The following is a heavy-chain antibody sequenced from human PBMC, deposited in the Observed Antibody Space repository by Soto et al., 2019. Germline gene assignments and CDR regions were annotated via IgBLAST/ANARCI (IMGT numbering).Heavy chain of an antibody. V-gene: IGHV2-5*02. CDR2: IYWDDDK. D-gene: IGHD5-12*01. CDR3: ALRSQVATITGVFDY. CDR1: GFSLSTSEVG. J-gene: IGHJ4*02. Sequence: SGPTLVNPTQTLTLTCTFSGFSLSTSEVGVGWIRQPPGKTLEWLALIYWDDDKRYSPSLKSRLTITKDTSKNQVILTMTNMYPVYSSTYYCALRSQVATITGVFDYWGQGTLVTVSS.